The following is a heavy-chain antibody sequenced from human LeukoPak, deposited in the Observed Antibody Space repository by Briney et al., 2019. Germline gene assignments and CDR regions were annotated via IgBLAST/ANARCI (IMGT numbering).Heavy chain of an antibody. V-gene: IGHV3-30-3*01. CDR2: TSYDGIHK. J-gene: IGHJ4*02. CDR3: ARDNIAGSGSSD. D-gene: IGHD3-10*01. CDR1: GFTFSRSA. Sequence: PTGGSLRLSCTDSGFTFSRSAMHWVRQAPGKGLEWVAVTSYDGIHKYYADSVQGRFTISRDNSKDTLYLQMNSLRVEDTAVYYCARDNIAGSGSSDRGQGTLVTVSS.